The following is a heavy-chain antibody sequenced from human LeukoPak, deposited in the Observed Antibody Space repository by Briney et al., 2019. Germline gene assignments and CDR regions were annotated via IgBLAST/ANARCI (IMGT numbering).Heavy chain of an antibody. CDR2: ISSSSSTV. V-gene: IGHV3-48*01. D-gene: IGHD6-13*01. CDR1: GLTFSSYS. CDR3: ARDLSWNFDY. Sequence: GGSLGLSCAASGLTFSSYSMNWVRQAPGKGLEWVSYISSSSSTVYYADSVKGRFTISRDNAKNSLYLQMNSLRAEDTAVYYCARDLSWNFDYWGQGTLVTVSS. J-gene: IGHJ4*02.